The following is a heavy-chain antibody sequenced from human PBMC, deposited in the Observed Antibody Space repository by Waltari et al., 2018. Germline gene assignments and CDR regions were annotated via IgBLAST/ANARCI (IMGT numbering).Heavy chain of an antibody. CDR2: INHSRST. Sequence: QVQLQPWGAGLLKPSETLSLTCAVYGGSFSGYYWSWIRQPPGKGLEWIGEINHSRSTNYTPSLKSLVTMSVDTSKTQFSLKLSSVIAADTAVYYCASATVAGRNYYYYMDVWGKGTTVTVSS. CDR3: ASATVAGRNYYYYMDV. CDR1: GGSFSGYY. V-gene: IGHV4-34*01. J-gene: IGHJ6*03. D-gene: IGHD6-19*01.